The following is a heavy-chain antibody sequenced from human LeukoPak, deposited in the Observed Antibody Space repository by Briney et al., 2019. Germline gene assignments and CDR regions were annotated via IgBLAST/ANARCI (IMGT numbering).Heavy chain of an antibody. CDR3: AHGTRIAAAGTGFDP. CDR2: IYWNDDK. D-gene: IGHD6-13*01. J-gene: IGHJ5*02. CDR1: GFSLSTSGVG. V-gene: IGHV2-5*01. Sequence: ESGPTLVNPTQTLTLTCTFSGFSLSTSGVGVGWIRQPPGKAPEWLALIYWNDDKRYSPSLKSRLTITKDTSKNQVVLTMTNMDPVDTATYYCAHGTRIAAAGTGFDPWGQGTLVTVSS.